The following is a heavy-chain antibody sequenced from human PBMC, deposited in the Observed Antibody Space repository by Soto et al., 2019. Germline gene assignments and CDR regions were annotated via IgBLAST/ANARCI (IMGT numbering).Heavy chain of an antibody. CDR2: ISYDGSNK. CDR3: AKVVPAATRGDIGAFDI. J-gene: IGHJ3*02. D-gene: IGHD2-2*01. Sequence: GGSLRLSCAASGFTFSSYGMHWVRQAPGKGLEWVAVISYDGSNKYYADSVKGRFTISRDNSKNTLYLQMNSLRAEDTAVYYCAKVVPAATRGDIGAFDIWGQGTMVTVSS. CDR1: GFTFSSYG. V-gene: IGHV3-30*18.